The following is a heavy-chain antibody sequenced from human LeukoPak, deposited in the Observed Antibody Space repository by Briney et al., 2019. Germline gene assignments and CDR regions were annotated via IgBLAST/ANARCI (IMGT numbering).Heavy chain of an antibody. CDR2: IKPDGSAQ. V-gene: IGHV3-7*01. D-gene: IGHD3-16*01. CDR1: GFTFSNSW. CDR3: ANSPARKGVRFGAFDI. J-gene: IGHJ3*02. Sequence: GGSLRLSCAASGFTFSNSWMSWVRQAPGKGLEWVATIKPDGSAQYYVDSVKGRFTISRDNAKNSLFLQINSLRAEDTAVYYCANSPARKGVRFGAFDIWGQGTMVTVSS.